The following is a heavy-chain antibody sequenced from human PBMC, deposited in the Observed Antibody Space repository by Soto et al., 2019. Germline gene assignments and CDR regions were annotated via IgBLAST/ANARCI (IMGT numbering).Heavy chain of an antibody. D-gene: IGHD3-10*01. J-gene: IGHJ6*02. Sequence: PSETLSLTCAVYGGSFSGYYWSWIRQPPGKGLEWIGEINHSGSTNYNPSLKSRVTISVDTSKNQFSLKLSSVTAADTAVYYCARGRTLFWYYGSGSYFGYYYYGMDVWGQGTTVTVSS. V-gene: IGHV4-34*01. CDR1: GGSFSGYY. CDR3: ARGRTLFWYYGSGSYFGYYYYGMDV. CDR2: INHSGST.